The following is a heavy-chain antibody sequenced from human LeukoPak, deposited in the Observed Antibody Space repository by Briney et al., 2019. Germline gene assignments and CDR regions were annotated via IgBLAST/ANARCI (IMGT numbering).Heavy chain of an antibody. CDR3: ARVRPLYYYGSGSPYFDY. Sequence: SETLSLTCTVSGGSISSSSYYWGWIRQPPGKGLEWIGSIYYSGSTYYNPSLKSRVTISVDTSKNQFSLKLSSVTAADTAVYYCARVRPLYYYGSGSPYFDYWGQGTLVTVSS. J-gene: IGHJ4*02. D-gene: IGHD3-10*01. CDR2: IYYSGST. V-gene: IGHV4-39*07. CDR1: GGSISSSSYY.